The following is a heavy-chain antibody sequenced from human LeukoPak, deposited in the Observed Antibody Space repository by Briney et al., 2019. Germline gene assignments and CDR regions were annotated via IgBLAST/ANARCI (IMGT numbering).Heavy chain of an antibody. J-gene: IGHJ4*02. CDR1: GFTSSSYG. V-gene: IGHV3-33*01. CDR2: IWYDGSNK. CDR3: ARDLFYGYGGN. Sequence: PGGSLRLSCAASGFTSSSYGMHWVRQAPGKGLEWVAVIWYDGSNKYYADSVKGRFTISRDNSKNTLYLQMNSLRAEDTAVYYCARDLFYGYGGNWGQGTLVTVSS. D-gene: IGHD4-23*01.